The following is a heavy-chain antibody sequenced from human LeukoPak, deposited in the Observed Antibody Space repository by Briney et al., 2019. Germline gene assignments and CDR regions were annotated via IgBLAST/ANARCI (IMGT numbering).Heavy chain of an antibody. CDR1: GYTFTSYG. D-gene: IGHD3-9*01. V-gene: IGHV1-18*04. Sequence: ASVKVSCKASGYTFTSYGISWVRQAPGQGLEWMGWISAYNGNTNYAQKLQGRVTMTTDTSTSTAYMELRRLRSDDTAVYYCARDRHDYDILTGYYNLDAFDIWGQGTMVTVSS. J-gene: IGHJ3*02. CDR2: ISAYNGNT. CDR3: ARDRHDYDILTGYYNLDAFDI.